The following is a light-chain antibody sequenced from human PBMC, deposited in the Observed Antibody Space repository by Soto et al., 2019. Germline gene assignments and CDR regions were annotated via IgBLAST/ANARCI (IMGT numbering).Light chain of an antibody. CDR2: GAS. CDR3: QQYDTYFRT. CDR1: QTVSSNY. Sequence: EIILTQSPDTLSLSPGERATLSCRASQTVSSNYLAWCQQRPGQAPRLLIYGASTRAAGIPDRFSGSGSGTDFTLTITRLEPEDFATHYCQQYDTYFRTFGQGTKVDIK. V-gene: IGKV3-20*01. J-gene: IGKJ2*01.